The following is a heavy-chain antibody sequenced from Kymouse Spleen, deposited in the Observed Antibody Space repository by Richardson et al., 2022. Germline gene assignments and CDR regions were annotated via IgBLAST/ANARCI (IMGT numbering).Heavy chain of an antibody. CDR1: GYTFTGYY. V-gene: IGHV1-2*04. Sequence: QVQLVQSGAEVKKPGASVKVSCKASGYTFTGYYMHWVRQAPGQGLEWMGWINPNSGGTNYAQKFQGWVTMTRDTSISTAYMELSRLRSDDTAVYYCAREEMGYSGSYYGFDYWGQGTLVTVSS. CDR2: INPNSGGT. J-gene: IGHJ4*02. D-gene: IGHD1-26*01. CDR3: AREEMGYSGSYYGFDY.